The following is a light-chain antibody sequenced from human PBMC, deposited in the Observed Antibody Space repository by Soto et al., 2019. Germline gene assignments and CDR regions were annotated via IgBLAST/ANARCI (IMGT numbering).Light chain of an antibody. J-gene: IGLJ1*01. Sequence: QSALTQPPSASGSPGQSVTISCTGTSSDIGAYDYVSWYQQHPGKVPKLMIYEVSQRPSGVPDRFSASKSGNTASLTVSGLQAEDEADYYCSSHGGANNFDVFGTGTKVTVL. V-gene: IGLV2-8*01. CDR2: EVS. CDR3: SSHGGANNFDV. CDR1: SSDIGAYDY.